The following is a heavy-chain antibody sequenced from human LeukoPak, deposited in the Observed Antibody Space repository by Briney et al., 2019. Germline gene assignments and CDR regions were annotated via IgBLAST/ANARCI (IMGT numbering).Heavy chain of an antibody. D-gene: IGHD2-2*01. CDR1: GFTFSSYS. V-gene: IGHV3-48*01. CDR3: ARSALIHCSSTSCYGS. J-gene: IGHJ4*02. CDR2: ISSSSSTI. Sequence: GGSLRLSCAASGFTFSSYSMNWVRQAPGKGLEWVSYISSSSSTIYYADSVKGRFTISRDNAKNSLYLQMNSLRAEDTAVYYCARSALIHCSSTSCYGSWGQGTLVTVSS.